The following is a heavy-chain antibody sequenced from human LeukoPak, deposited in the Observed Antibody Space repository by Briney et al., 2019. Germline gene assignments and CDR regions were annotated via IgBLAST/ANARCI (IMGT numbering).Heavy chain of an antibody. CDR3: ASRSIIGTQNITMVRGVIIGSDY. CDR2: INPNSGGT. Sequence: ASVKVSCKASGYTFTGYYMHWVRQAPGPGLEWMGWINPNSGGTNYSQKFQGRVTMTRDTSISTSYMDLSRLRSDDTAVYYCASRSIIGTQNITMVRGVIIGSDYWGQGTLVTVSS. D-gene: IGHD3-10*01. CDR1: GYTFTGYY. V-gene: IGHV1-2*02. J-gene: IGHJ4*02.